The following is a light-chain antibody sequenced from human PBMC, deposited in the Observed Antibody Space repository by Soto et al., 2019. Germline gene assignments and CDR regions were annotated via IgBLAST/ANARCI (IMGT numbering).Light chain of an antibody. CDR1: QSISSSS. J-gene: IGKJ4*01. CDR2: AAS. V-gene: IGKV3-20*01. CDR3: QQFGGSPRLT. Sequence: EIVLTQSPGTLSLSPGERATLSCRASQSISSSSLAWYQRKPGQPPRLLIYAASSRATGMPDRFSGSGSGTDFTLTISRLEPEDFAVYYCQQFGGSPRLTFGGGTKVDIK.